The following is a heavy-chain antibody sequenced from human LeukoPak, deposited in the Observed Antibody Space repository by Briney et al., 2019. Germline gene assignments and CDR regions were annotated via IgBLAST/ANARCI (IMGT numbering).Heavy chain of an antibody. Sequence: AGGSLRLSCAASGFTFSSYAMHWVRQAPGKGLEWVAVISYDGSNKYYADSVKGRFTISRDSSKNKLYLQMNSLRAEDTAVYYCAKDPRYNSYYFDYWGQGALVTVSS. J-gene: IGHJ4*02. CDR1: GFTFSSYA. CDR3: AKDPRYNSYYFDY. D-gene: IGHD1-1*01. CDR2: ISYDGSNK. V-gene: IGHV3-30-3*01.